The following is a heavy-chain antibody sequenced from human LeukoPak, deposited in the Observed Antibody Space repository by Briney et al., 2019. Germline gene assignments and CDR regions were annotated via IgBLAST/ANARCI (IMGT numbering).Heavy chain of an antibody. J-gene: IGHJ3*02. CDR1: GFTFDSYG. Sequence: GGSLRLSCAASGFTFDSYGMHWVRQAPGKGLEWVAVISYDGSNKYYVDSVKGRFTISRDNSKNTLYLQMNSLRPEDTAVYYCAKDRTYDYGTYDAFDIWGPGTMVTVSS. CDR3: AKDRTYDYGTYDAFDI. D-gene: IGHD4-17*01. V-gene: IGHV3-30*18. CDR2: ISYDGSNK.